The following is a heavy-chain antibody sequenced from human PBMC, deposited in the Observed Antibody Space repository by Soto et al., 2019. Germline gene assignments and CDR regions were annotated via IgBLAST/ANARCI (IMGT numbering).Heavy chain of an antibody. D-gene: IGHD2-15*01. CDR2: IDPRDSYT. CDR1: GYSFTSYW. Sequence: PGESLKISCKGSGYSFTSYWISWVRQMPGKGLEWMGRIDPRDSYTNYSPSFQGHVTISADKFISTAYRQWSSLKASDTAMYYCARPTREGGNFGYWGQGTLVTVSS. CDR3: ARPTREGGNFGY. J-gene: IGHJ4*02. V-gene: IGHV5-10-1*01.